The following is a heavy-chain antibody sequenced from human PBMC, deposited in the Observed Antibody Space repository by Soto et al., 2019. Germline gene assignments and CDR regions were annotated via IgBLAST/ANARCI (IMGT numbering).Heavy chain of an antibody. J-gene: IGHJ6*03. Sequence: QVQLQESGPKLVKPSETLSLTCTVSGVSISSYYWSWIRQPPGKGLEWFGYIYYTGSTNYNPSLKSRVTMSIDPSKNQFSLKLSSVTAADTAVYYGASNYYHSIDVWGKGTTVTVSS. CDR2: IYYTGST. V-gene: IGHV4-59*08. CDR1: GVSISSYY. CDR3: ASNYYHSIDV.